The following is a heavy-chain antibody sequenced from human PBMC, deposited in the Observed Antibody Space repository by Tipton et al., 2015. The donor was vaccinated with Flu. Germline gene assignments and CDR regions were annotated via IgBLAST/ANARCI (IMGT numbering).Heavy chain of an antibody. CDR1: GDSIRSDYF. D-gene: IGHD4-11*01. V-gene: IGHV4-38-2*01. CDR2: IHRSGST. Sequence: LRLSCAVSGDSIRSDYFWGWIRQPPGKGLEWIATIHRSGSTKYNPSLKSRVTISVDTSKNQFYLEMRSVTAADMAVYYCARRDYSNYVSDAKNWFHLWGQGTLVTVPS. J-gene: IGHJ4*02. CDR3: ARRDYSNYVSDAKNWFHL.